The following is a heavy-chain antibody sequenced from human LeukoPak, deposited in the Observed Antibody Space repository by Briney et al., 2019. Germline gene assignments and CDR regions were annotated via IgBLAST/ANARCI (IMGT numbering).Heavy chain of an antibody. J-gene: IGHJ4*02. V-gene: IGHV3-23*01. CDR3: ATDSGWWVY. CDR2: ISGSNSFT. D-gene: IGHD6-19*01. CDR1: GFFFSTYV. Sequence: GGSLRLSCAASGFFFSTYVMTWVRQAPGKGLEWVAAISGSNSFTYHADSVKGRFTISRDNSKNTLYLQMNSLRAEDTAVYYCATDSGWWVYWGQGTLVTVSS.